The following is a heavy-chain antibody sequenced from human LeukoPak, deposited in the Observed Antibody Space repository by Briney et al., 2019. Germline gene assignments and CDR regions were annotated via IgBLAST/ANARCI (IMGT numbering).Heavy chain of an antibody. J-gene: IGHJ5*02. CDR2: IYHSGST. D-gene: IGHD6-13*01. Sequence: SQTLSLTCAVSGGSISSGGYYWSWTRQPPGKGLEWIGYIYHSGSTYYNPSLKSRVTISVDRSKNQFSLKLSSVTAADTAVYYCAREQVAAAGTAPWGQGTLVTVSS. CDR1: GGSISSGGYY. V-gene: IGHV4-30-2*01. CDR3: AREQVAAAGTAP.